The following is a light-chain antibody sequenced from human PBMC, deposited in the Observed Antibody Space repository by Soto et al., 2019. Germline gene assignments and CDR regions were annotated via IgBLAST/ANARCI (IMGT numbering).Light chain of an antibody. J-gene: IGKJ1*01. Sequence: DIPMTQSPSTLSASVGDRVTITCRASQSISSWLAWYQQKPGKAPKLLIYKASSLESGDPSRFSGSGSGTEFTLTISSLQPDDFATYYCQHYNTYSTFGQGTKVDIK. CDR1: QSISSW. V-gene: IGKV1-5*03. CDR2: KAS. CDR3: QHYNTYST.